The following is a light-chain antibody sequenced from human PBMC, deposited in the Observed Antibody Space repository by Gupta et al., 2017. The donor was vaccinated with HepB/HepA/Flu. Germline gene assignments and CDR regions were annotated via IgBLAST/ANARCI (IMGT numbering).Light chain of an antibody. CDR3: MQTTQFPHS. J-gene: IGKJ2*01. CDR2: KIS. CDR1: QSLVHSDGNTY. Sequence: DIVVTQTLLSLPVTLGQSASISCRSSQSLVHSDGNTYLTWFQQRPGQPPRPLIYKISNRFSGVPDRFSGSGAGTYFTLKISRVEAEDVGIYYCMQTTQFPHSFGQGTRLEIK. V-gene: IGKV2-24*01.